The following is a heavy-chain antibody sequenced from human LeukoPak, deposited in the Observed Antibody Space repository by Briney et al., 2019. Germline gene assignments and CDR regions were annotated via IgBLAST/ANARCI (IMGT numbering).Heavy chain of an antibody. J-gene: IGHJ4*02. CDR2: SNPNSGGT. D-gene: IGHD2-21*02. Sequence: ASVKVSCKASGYTFTGYYMHWVRQARGPGRESLRWSNPNSGGTNCAQKFQVRLTMTRDASLSTAYMALSSLRSDDTAVFYCARDNRLDCGGDCYYYWGQGTLVSVSS. CDR1: GYTFTGYY. V-gene: IGHV1-2*02. CDR3: ARDNRLDCGGDCYYY.